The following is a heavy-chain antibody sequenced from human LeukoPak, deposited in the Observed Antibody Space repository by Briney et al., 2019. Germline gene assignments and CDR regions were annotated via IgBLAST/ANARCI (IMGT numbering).Heavy chain of an antibody. CDR1: GYTFTSYG. CDR2: ISAYNGNT. J-gene: IGHJ4*02. CDR3: ARDNYYYDSSGYFDY. Sequence: ASVTVSFTASGYTFTSYGISWVRQAPGQGLEWMGWISAYNGNTNYAQKLQGRVTMTTDTSTSTAYMELRSLRSDDTAVYYCARDNYYYDSSGYFDYWGQGTLVTVSS. V-gene: IGHV1-18*01. D-gene: IGHD3-22*01.